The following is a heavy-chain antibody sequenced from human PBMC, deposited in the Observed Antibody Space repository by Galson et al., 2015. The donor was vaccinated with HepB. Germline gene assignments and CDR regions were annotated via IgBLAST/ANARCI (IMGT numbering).Heavy chain of an antibody. CDR2: ISAYNGNT. J-gene: IGHJ4*02. Sequence: SVKVSCKASGYTFTSYGISWVRQAPGQGLEWMGWISAYNGNTNYAQKLQGRVTMTTDTSTSTAYMELRSLRSDDTAVYYCARANITMVRGLHFDYWGQGTLVTVSS. CDR1: GYTFTSYG. D-gene: IGHD3-10*01. V-gene: IGHV1-18*01. CDR3: ARANITMVRGLHFDY.